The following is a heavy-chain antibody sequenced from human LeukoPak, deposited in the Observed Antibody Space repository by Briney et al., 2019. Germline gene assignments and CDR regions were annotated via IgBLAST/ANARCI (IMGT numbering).Heavy chain of an antibody. J-gene: IGHJ5*02. CDR1: GGSISSGGYY. Sequence: PSETLSLTCTVSGGSISSGGYYWSWIRQHPGKGLEWIGYIYYSGSTYYNPSLESRVTISVDTSKNQFSLKLSSVTAADTAVYYCARDRGGYYGSGTKFDPWGQGTLVTVSS. CDR2: IYYSGST. V-gene: IGHV4-31*03. CDR3: ARDRGGYYGSGTKFDP. D-gene: IGHD3-10*01.